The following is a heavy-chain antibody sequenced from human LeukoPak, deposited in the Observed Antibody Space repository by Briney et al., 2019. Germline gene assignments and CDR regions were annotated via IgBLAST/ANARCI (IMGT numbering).Heavy chain of an antibody. V-gene: IGHV4-61*02. CDR2: IYTSGST. Sequence: PSQTLSLTCTVSGGSISSGSYYWSWIRQPAGKGLEWIGRIYTSGSTNYNPSLKSRVAISVDTSRNQFSLKLSSVTAADTAVYYCARDYSWSLAWGQGTLVTVSS. D-gene: IGHD1-26*01. CDR3: ARDYSWSLA. J-gene: IGHJ5*02. CDR1: GGSISSGSYY.